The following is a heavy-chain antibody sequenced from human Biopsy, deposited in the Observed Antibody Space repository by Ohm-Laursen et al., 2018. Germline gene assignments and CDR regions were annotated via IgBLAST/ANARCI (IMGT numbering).Heavy chain of an antibody. CDR2: IYYSGST. D-gene: IGHD6-19*01. J-gene: IGHJ6*02. V-gene: IGHV4-59*01. Sequence: GTLSLTCTVSGGSISSDYWSWIRQTPGKGLEWIGYIYYSGSTNYNPSLKSRVTISVDTSKNQFSLRLNSVTAADTAVYYCARATNSAGWPYYYFYGLDVWGQGTTVTVSS. CDR3: ARATNSAGWPYYYFYGLDV. CDR1: GGSISSDY.